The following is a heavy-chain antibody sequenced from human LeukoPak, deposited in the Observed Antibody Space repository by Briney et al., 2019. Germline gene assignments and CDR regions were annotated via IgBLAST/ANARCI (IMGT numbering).Heavy chain of an antibody. CDR1: GGTFSSYA. CDR2: IIPIFGTA. D-gene: IGHD4-11*01. J-gene: IGHJ6*02. CDR3: ARDYSNYYYYGMDV. V-gene: IGHV1-69*13. Sequence: SVKVSCKASGGTFSSYAISWVRQAPGQGLEWMGGIIPIFGTANYAQKFQGRVTITADESTSTAYMGLSSLRSEDTAVYYCARDYSNYYYYGMDVWGQGTTVTVSS.